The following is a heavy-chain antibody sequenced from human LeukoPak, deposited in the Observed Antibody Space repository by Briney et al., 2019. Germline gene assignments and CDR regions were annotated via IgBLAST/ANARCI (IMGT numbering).Heavy chain of an antibody. D-gene: IGHD1/OR15-1a*01. CDR3: VRQPRRFGGAAGTIDY. J-gene: IGHJ4*02. CDR1: GGSISTSSYY. V-gene: IGHV4-39*01. CDR2: IYYSGST. Sequence: PSETPSLTCTVSGGSISTSSYYWGWIRQPPGKGLEWIGSIYYSGSTYYNPSLKSRVTISGDTSKNQFSLKLSSVTAADTAVYYCVRQPRRFGGAAGTIDYWGQGTLVTVSS.